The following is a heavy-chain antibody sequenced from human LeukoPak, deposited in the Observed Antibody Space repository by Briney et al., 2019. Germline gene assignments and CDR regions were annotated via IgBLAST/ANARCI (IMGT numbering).Heavy chain of an antibody. CDR2: FDPKDGET. J-gene: IGHJ6*03. CDR1: GYTLTELS. V-gene: IGHV1-24*01. CDR3: ARPYYDSSGYHYYYYMDV. D-gene: IGHD3-22*01. Sequence: ASVKVSCKVSGYTLTELSMHWVRQAPGKGLEWMGSFDPKDGETIYAQKFQGRVTMTEDTSTDTAYMELSRLRSDDTAVYYCARPYYDSSGYHYYYYMDVWGKGTTVTVSS.